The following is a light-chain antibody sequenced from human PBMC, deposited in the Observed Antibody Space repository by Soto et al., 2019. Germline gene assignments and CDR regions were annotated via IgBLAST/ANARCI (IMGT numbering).Light chain of an antibody. J-gene: IGKJ1*01. CDR1: QSVSSSY. V-gene: IGKV3-20*01. Sequence: EIELTQSPGTLSLSPGERATLSCRASQSVSSSYLAWYQQKPGQAPRLLIYGASSRATGIPDRFSGSGSGTDFTLTISRLEPEDFAVYYCQQYGSSPQAFGQGPKVDIK. CDR2: GAS. CDR3: QQYGSSPQA.